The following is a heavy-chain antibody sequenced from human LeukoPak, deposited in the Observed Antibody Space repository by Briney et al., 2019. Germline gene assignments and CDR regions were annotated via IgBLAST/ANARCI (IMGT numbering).Heavy chain of an antibody. CDR1: GFTFTSYS. CDR2: IRSRPSTI. CDR3: VRDHHWGFDS. J-gene: IGHJ4*02. V-gene: IGHV3-48*01. D-gene: IGHD7-27*01. Sequence: GSLRLSCAASGFTFTSYSMNWIRQAPGKGLEWVSYIRSRPSTIYYADSVKGRFTISRDDAKNSLYLQMNSLRAEDTAIYYCVRDHHWGFDSWGQGTQVTVSS.